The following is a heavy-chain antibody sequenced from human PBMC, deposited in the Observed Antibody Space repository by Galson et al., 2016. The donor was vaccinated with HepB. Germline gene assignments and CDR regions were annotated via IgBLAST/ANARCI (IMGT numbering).Heavy chain of an antibody. V-gene: IGHV3-7*01. CDR3: ARVAARLVDYFDY. J-gene: IGHJ4*02. CDR2: IKQDGSEK. Sequence: SLRLSCAASGFTFSSYWMSWVRQAPGKGLEWVANIKQDGSEKYYVDSVKGRFTISRDNAKNSLYLQMNSLRAEDTAVYYCARVAARLVDYFDYWGQGTLVTVSS. D-gene: IGHD6-6*01. CDR1: GFTFSSYW.